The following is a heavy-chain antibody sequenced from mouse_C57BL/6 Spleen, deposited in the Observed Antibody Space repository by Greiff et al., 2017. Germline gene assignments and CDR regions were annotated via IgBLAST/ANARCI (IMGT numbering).Heavy chain of an antibody. V-gene: IGHV5-4*01. CDR2: ISAGGSYT. J-gene: IGHJ4*01. CDR3: ARDGSSYAMAY. Sequence: EVQRVESGGGLVKPGGSLKLSCAASGFTFSSYAMSWVRQTPEKRLEWVATISAGGSYTYYPDNVKGRFTITRDNAKNNLYLQMSHMKSEDTAMYCVARDGSSYAMAYWGQGTSVTVSS. D-gene: IGHD1-1*01. CDR1: GFTFSSYA.